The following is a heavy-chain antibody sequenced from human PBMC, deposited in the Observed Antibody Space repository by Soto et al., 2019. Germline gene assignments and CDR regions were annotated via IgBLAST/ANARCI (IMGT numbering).Heavy chain of an antibody. CDR3: ARERRGIAAACTFRLLNY. Sequence: QVQLVESGGGVVQPGRSLRLSCAASGFTFSSYGMHWVRQAPGKGLEWVAVIWYDGSNKYYADSVKGRFNISRDNSKNTLYLQMNSLRAEDTAVYYCARERRGIAAACTFRLLNYWGQGTLVTVSS. V-gene: IGHV3-33*01. CDR1: GFTFSSYG. CDR2: IWYDGSNK. D-gene: IGHD6-13*01. J-gene: IGHJ4*02.